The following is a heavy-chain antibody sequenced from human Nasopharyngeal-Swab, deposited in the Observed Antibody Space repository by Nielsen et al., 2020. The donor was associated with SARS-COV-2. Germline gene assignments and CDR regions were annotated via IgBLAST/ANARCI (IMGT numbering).Heavy chain of an antibody. Sequence: ASVKVSCKASGYTFTSYAMHWVRQAPGQSLEWMGWIKTGDGSSRYSQNFQGRITITRDTSATTAYMEPSSLRSEDTAVYYCARVSSDQWLEYYFDYWGQGTLVTVSS. D-gene: IGHD6-19*01. CDR1: GYTFTSYA. CDR3: ARVSSDQWLEYYFDY. J-gene: IGHJ4*02. V-gene: IGHV1-3*04. CDR2: IKTGDGSS.